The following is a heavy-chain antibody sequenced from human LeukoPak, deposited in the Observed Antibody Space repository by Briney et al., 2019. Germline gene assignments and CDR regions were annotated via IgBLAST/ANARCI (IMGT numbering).Heavy chain of an antibody. D-gene: IGHD3-16*01. CDR1: GGTFSSYA. V-gene: IGHV1-69*13. CDR3: ARGEAPGTVFGGMAV. CDR2: IIPIFGTA. Sequence: SVTVSCKASGGTFSSYAISWVRQAPGQGLEWMGGIIPIFGTANYAQKFQGRVTITADESTSTAYMELSSLRSEDTAVYYCARGEAPGTVFGGMAVWSQGTAVTVSS. J-gene: IGHJ6*02.